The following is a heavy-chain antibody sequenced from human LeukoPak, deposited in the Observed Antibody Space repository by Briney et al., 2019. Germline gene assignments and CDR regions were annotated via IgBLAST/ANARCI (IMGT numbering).Heavy chain of an antibody. CDR3: TRRDSGGGSCYLDY. J-gene: IGHJ4*02. D-gene: IGHD2-15*01. CDR2: IRSKANSYAT. V-gene: IGHV3-73*01. Sequence: GGSLRLSCAASGFTFSGSAMHWVRQASGKGLEWVGRIRSKANSYATAYAASVKGRFTISRGDSKNTAYLQMNSLKTEDTAVYYCTRRDSGGGSCYLDYWGQGTLVTVSS. CDR1: GFTFSGSA.